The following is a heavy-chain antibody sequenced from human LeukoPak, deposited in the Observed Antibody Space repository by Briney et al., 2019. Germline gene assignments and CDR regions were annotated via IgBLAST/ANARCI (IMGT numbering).Heavy chain of an antibody. V-gene: IGHV3-23*01. CDR1: GITLSNYG. D-gene: IGHD3-22*01. CDR2: ISGSGGNT. Sequence: GGSLRLSCVVSGITLSNYGMSWVRQAPGKGLEWIAGISGSGGNTNYADSVKGRFTISRDNPKNTLYLQMNSLRAEDTAVYFCAKRGVVIRVILVGFHKEAYYFDSWGQGALVTVSS. CDR3: AKRGVVIRVILVGFHKEAYYFDS. J-gene: IGHJ4*02.